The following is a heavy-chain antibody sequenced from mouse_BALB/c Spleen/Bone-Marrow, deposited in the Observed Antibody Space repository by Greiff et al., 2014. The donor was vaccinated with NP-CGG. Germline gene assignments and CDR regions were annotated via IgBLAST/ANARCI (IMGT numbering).Heavy chain of an antibody. D-gene: IGHD2-4*01. J-gene: IGHJ4*01. CDR3: ARAITDAMDY. CDR1: GYAFSNYL. Sequence: QVQLQQSGAELVRPGTSVKVSCKGSGYAFSNYLIEWVKQRPGQGLEWIGVINSGSGGTKYNEKFKGKATLTADKSSSTAYMQLSSLTSDGSAVYFCARAITDAMDYWGRGTSVTVSS. CDR2: INSGSGGT. V-gene: IGHV1-54*01.